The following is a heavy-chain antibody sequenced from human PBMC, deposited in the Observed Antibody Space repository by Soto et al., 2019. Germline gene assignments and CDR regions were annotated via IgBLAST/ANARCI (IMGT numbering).Heavy chain of an antibody. V-gene: IGHV4-39*01. CDR1: GGSISSNYFF. CDR3: AHRPVRGVNFDY. CDR2: IYYSGST. J-gene: IGHJ4*02. Sequence: SETLSLTCTVSGGSISSNYFFWAWIRQSPGNGLEWIGTIYYSGSTYYNPSLKSRVTISVDASKNQFSLKLSSVTAADTATYYCAHRPVRGVNFDYWGQGTLVTVSS. D-gene: IGHD3-10*01.